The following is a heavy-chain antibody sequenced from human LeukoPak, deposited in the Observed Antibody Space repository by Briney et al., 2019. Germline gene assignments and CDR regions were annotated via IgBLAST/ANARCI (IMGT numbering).Heavy chain of an antibody. J-gene: IGHJ4*02. CDR2: IYSGGST. CDR1: GFTVSSNY. Sequence: GGSLRLSCAASGFTVSSNYMSWVRQAPGKGLEWVSVIYSGGSTYYADSVKDRFTISRENSKHTLYLQMNRRRAEDTAGYYCAREGYYDSSGYFDYWGQGTLVTVSS. V-gene: IGHV3-66*02. CDR3: AREGYYDSSGYFDY. D-gene: IGHD3-22*01.